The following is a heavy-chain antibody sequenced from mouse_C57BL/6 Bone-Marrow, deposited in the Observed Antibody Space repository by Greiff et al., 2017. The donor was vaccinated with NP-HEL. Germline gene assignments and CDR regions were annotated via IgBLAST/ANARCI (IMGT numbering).Heavy chain of an antibody. V-gene: IGHV1-15*01. CDR3: TDDYGWRFAY. CDR2: IDPETGGP. CDR1: GYTFTDYE. J-gene: IGHJ3*01. D-gene: IGHD2-4*01. Sequence: QVQLQQSGAELVRPGASVTLSCKASGYTFTDYEMHWVKQTPVHGLEWIGAIDPETGGPAYNQQFKGKAILTADKSSRTAYLGLRSLTSEDSAVYYCTDDYGWRFAYWGQGTLVTVSA.